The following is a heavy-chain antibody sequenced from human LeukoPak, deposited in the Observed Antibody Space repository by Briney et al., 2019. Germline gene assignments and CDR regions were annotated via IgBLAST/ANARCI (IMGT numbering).Heavy chain of an antibody. Sequence: ASVKVSCKASGYTFSSYDINWVRQATGQGLEWMGWMNPNSGNTDYAQRFQGRVTMTRNTSISTAYMELSSLRSEDTAVYYCARGDFGDYFLDYWGQGTLVTVSS. CDR2: MNPNSGNT. V-gene: IGHV1-8*01. D-gene: IGHD4-17*01. J-gene: IGHJ4*02. CDR3: ARGDFGDYFLDY. CDR1: GYTFSSYD.